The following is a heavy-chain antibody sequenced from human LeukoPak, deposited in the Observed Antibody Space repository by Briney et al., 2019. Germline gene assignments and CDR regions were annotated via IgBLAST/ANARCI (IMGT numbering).Heavy chain of an antibody. CDR3: ARSSGYYYEGFDY. J-gene: IGHJ4*02. CDR2: IYYSGST. Sequence: SETLSLTCTVSGGSISSYYWSWLRQPPGKGLEWIGYIYYSGSTNYNPSLKSRVTISVDTSKNQFSLKLSSVTAADTAVYYCARSSGYYYEGFDYWGQGTLVTVSS. CDR1: GGSISSYY. D-gene: IGHD3-22*01. V-gene: IGHV4-59*08.